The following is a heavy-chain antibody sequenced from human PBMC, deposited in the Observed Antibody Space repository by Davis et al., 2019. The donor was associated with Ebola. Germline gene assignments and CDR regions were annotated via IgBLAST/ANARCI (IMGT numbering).Heavy chain of an antibody. CDR2: IHYTGSSDYDS. D-gene: IGHD2/OR15-2a*01. Sequence: PGGSLRLSCTVSGDSISSTSYYWGWARQPPGRGLAWIGSIHYTGSSDYDSFYNASLESRVTISVDTSKNQFSLKLSSVTAADTAVYYCRANFYWGQGALVTVSS. V-gene: IGHV4-39*01. CDR3: RANFY. CDR1: GDSISSTSYY. J-gene: IGHJ4*02.